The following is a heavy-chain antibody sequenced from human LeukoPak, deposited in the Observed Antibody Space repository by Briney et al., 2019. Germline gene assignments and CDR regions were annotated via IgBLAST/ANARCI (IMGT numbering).Heavy chain of an antibody. CDR1: GGSISSGSYY. CDR2: IYTSGST. CDR3: ARDFKGDYYYYYMDV. Sequence: SQTLSLTYTVSGGSISSGSYYWSWIRQPAGKGLEWIGRIYTSGSTNYNPSLKSRVTISVDTSKNQFSLKLSSVTAADTAVYYCARDFKGDYYYYYMDVWGQGTLVTVSS. J-gene: IGHJ6*03. V-gene: IGHV4-61*02.